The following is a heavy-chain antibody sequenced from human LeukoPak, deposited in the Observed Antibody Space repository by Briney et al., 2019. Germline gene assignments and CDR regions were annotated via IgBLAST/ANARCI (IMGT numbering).Heavy chain of an antibody. CDR3: AKDQDIVVVPAAQD. CDR2: ISGSGGST. D-gene: IGHD2-2*01. CDR1: GFTFSSYA. Sequence: GGSLRPSCAASGFTFSSYAMSWVRQAPGKGLEWVSAISGSGGSTYYADSVKGRFTISRDNSKNTLYLQMNSLRAEDTAVYYCAKDQDIVVVPAAQDWGQGTLVTVSS. J-gene: IGHJ4*02. V-gene: IGHV3-23*01.